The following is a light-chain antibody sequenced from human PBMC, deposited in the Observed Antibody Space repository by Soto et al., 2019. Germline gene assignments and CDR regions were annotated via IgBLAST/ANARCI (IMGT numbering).Light chain of an antibody. Sequence: QPVLTQSPSASASVGASVKLTCTLSSGHSSYAIAWHQQQPEKGPRYLKKLNSDGSHSKGDGIPDRFSGSSSGAERYLTISSLQSEDEADYYCQTWGTGTLYVFGTGTKLTVL. J-gene: IGLJ1*01. CDR1: SGHSSYA. V-gene: IGLV4-69*01. CDR3: QTWGTGTLYV. CDR2: LNSDGSH.